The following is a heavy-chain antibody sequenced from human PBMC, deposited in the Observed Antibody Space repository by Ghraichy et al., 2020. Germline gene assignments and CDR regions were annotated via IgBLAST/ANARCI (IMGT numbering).Heavy chain of an antibody. J-gene: IGHJ4*02. CDR1: GFTFSDYY. V-gene: IGHV3-11*01. CDR3: ARSYSISGEEDY. Sequence: GGSLRLSCAASGFTFSDYYMSWIRQAPGKGLEWVSYISSSGSTTYYADSVKGRFTISRDNAKNSLYLHMNSLRAEDTAVYYCARSYSISGEEDYWGQGTLVTVSS. D-gene: IGHD3-3*01. CDR2: ISSSGSTT.